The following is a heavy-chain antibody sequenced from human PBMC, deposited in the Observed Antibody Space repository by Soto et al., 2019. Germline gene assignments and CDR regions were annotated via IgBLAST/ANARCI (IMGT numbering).Heavy chain of an antibody. D-gene: IGHD5-12*01. Sequence: SDTLALTCSFSCCSSSMCSYDWRWIRHPPGKGVEWIGYIDYSGSTTYNPSIKSRVTISVDTSKNQFSLKLSSVTAADTAVYYCARDLGYSGYFYGMDVWGQGTTVTVSS. CDR3: ARDLGYSGYFYGMDV. CDR2: IDYSGST. J-gene: IGHJ6*02. CDR1: CCSSSMCSYD. V-gene: IGHV4-61*01.